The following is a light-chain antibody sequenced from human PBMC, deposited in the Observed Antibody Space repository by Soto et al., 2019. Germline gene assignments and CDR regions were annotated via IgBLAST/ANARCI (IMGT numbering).Light chain of an antibody. J-gene: IGKJ1*01. CDR3: QHYYSYLET. Sequence: DIQITQCPSTLSASVGDRVTITCRASQLLGKALAWYQQKPRQAPKLLIYKASNLESEDPSRFSGSGTGTEFAFTISGLQPDDFATYYYQHYYSYLETFGQGTKVDVK. CDR1: QLLGKA. V-gene: IGKV1-5*03. CDR2: KAS.